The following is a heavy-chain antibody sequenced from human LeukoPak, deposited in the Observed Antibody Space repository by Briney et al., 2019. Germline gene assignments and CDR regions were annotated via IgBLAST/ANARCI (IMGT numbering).Heavy chain of an antibody. CDR3: ARGVSSRGTRARLSWFDP. D-gene: IGHD6-6*01. J-gene: IGHJ5*02. CDR2: MNPNSGNT. CDR1: GYTFTSYD. Sequence: GASVKVSCKASGYTFTSYDINWVRQATGRGLEWMGWMNPNSGNTGYAQKFQGRVTMTRNTSISTAYMELGSLRSEDTAVYYCARGVSSRGTRARLSWFDPWGQGTLVTVSS. V-gene: IGHV1-8*01.